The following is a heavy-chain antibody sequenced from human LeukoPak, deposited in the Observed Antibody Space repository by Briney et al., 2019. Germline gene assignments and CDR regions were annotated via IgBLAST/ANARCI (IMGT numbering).Heavy chain of an antibody. J-gene: IGHJ4*02. D-gene: IGHD5-24*01. CDR3: ARRRDGYNFSFDY. V-gene: IGHV4-59*08. Sequence: SETLSLTCTVSGSSINSYYWSWVRQPPGKGLEGVGYLTYTGDTNYKPSLKSRVTISVDTSKNQFSLRLTSVTAADTAVYYCARRRDGYNFSFDYWGQGTLVTVSS. CDR2: LTYTGDT. CDR1: GSSINSYY.